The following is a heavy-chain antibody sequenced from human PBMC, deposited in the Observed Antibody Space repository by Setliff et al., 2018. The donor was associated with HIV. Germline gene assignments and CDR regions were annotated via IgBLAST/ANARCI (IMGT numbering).Heavy chain of an antibody. Sequence: PGGSLRLSCAASGFTFSSYWMHWVRQAPGKGLEWVSGISWNSGSIGYADSVKGRFTISRDNAKNSLYLQMNSLRAEDTAVYYCAREIRAGDYPPYNYYFYMDVWGKGTTVTVSS. CDR3: AREIRAGDYPPYNYYFYMDV. J-gene: IGHJ6*03. CDR1: GFTFSSYW. D-gene: IGHD4-17*01. V-gene: IGHV3-74*01. CDR2: ISWNSGSI.